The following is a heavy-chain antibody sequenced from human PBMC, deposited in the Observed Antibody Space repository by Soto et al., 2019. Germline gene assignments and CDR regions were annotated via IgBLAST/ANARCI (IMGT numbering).Heavy chain of an antibody. J-gene: IGHJ4*02. CDR1: GASVTSGRSS. Sequence: TSETLSLTCTVSGASVTSGRSSWSWIRQPPGKGLEWIGYTYSSGSTKYNSSLKSRVNISVDTSKNQFSLKRTSMTAADMAVYYWARSGCSSGWFRGRGTLVTVS. CDR2: TYSSGST. D-gene: IGHD6-19*01. CDR3: ARSGCSSGWF. V-gene: IGHV4-61*01.